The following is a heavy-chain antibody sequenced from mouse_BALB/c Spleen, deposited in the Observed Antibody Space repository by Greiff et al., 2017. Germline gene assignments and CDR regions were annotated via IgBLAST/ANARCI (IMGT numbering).Heavy chain of an antibody. J-gene: IGHJ1*01. D-gene: IGHD1-1*01. Sequence: EEQLQQSGTVLARPGASVKMSCKASGYSFTSYWMHWVKQRPGQGLEWIGAIYPGNSDTSYNQKFKGKAKLTAVTSASTAYMELSSLTNEDSAVYYCTRRYYGSLWYFDVWGAGTTVTVSS. CDR2: IYPGNSDT. CDR1: GYSFTSYW. CDR3: TRRYYGSLWYFDV. V-gene: IGHV1-5*01.